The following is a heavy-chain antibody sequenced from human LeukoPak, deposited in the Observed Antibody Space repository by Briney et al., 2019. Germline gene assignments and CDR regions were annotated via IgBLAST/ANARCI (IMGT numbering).Heavy chain of an antibody. CDR3: AKAAGHVEDY. CDR1: GFTFSSYG. D-gene: IGHD6-13*01. J-gene: IGHJ4*02. CDR2: IWYDGSNK. V-gene: IGHV3-33*06. Sequence: PGRSPRLSCAASGFTFSSYGMHWVRQAPGKGLEWVAVIWYDGSNKYYADSVKGRFTISRDNSKNTLYLQMNSLRAEDTAVYYCAKAAGHVEDYWGQGTLVTVSS.